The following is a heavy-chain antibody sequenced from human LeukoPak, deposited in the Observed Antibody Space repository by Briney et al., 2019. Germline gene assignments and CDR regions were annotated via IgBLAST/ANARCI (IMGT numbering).Heavy chain of an antibody. CDR3: AKVLGGATIIHSFDY. Sequence: PGGSLRLSCAASGFTFDVSAMNWVRQAPGKGLEWVSASGNAGDTYYADSVKGRFTISRDNSKNTLYLQMNSLRAEDTAVYYCAKVLGGATIIHSFDYWGQGTLVTVSS. V-gene: IGHV3-23*01. D-gene: IGHD1-26*01. CDR1: GFTFDVSA. CDR2: SGNAGDT. J-gene: IGHJ4*02.